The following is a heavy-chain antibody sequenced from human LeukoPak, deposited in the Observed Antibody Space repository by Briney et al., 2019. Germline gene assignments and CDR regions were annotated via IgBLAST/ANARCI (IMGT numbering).Heavy chain of an antibody. V-gene: IGHV3-21*01. Sequence: GGSLRLSCAASGFTFSGSAMHWVRQAPGKGLEWVSSISSSSSYIYYADSVKGRFTISRDNAKNSLYLQMNSLRAEDTAVYYCARVKDIVVVPAARSNGVFGYWGQGTLVTVSS. CDR3: ARVKDIVVVPAARSNGVFGY. CDR2: ISSSSSYI. CDR1: GFTFSGSA. D-gene: IGHD2-2*01. J-gene: IGHJ4*02.